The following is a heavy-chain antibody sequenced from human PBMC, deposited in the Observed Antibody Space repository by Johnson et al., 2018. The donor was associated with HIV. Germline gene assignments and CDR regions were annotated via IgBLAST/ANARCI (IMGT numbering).Heavy chain of an antibody. D-gene: IGHD3-16*01. J-gene: IGHJ3*02. CDR2: VSFDGSNK. V-gene: IGHV3-30-3*01. CDR3: AREGESLLDAFYI. Sequence: QVQLVESGGCVVQPGRSLRLSCAASGFTFRNYGMHWVRQAPGKGLEWVASVSFDGSNKYYADSVKGRFTISRDNSKNTLYLQMISLRTEDTAVYYCAREGESLLDAFYIWGQGTMVTVSA. CDR1: GFTFRNYG.